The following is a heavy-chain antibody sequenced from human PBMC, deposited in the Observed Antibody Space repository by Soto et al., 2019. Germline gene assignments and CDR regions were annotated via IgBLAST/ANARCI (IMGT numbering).Heavy chain of an antibody. CDR2: ISAYNGNT. Sequence: QVQLVQSGAEVKKPGASVKVSCKASGYTFTSYGISWVRQAPGQGLEWMGWISAYNGNTNYAQKLQGRVTMTIDTSTFTPYMKLRTLSSGDKAVYYCAKEPPYNGLLQHWGQGTLVTVSS. CDR1: GYTFTSYG. D-gene: IGHD3-10*01. J-gene: IGHJ1*01. CDR3: AKEPPYNGLLQH. V-gene: IGHV1-18*01.